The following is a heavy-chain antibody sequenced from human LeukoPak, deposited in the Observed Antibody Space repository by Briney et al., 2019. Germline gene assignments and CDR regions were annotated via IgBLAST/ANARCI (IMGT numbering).Heavy chain of an antibody. J-gene: IGHJ4*02. D-gene: IGHD3-22*01. CDR1: GFTFSSFA. V-gene: IGHV3-30-3*01. Sequence: GGSLRLSCAASGFTFSSFAMHWVRQAPGKGLEWVADISYDGSKKYYADPVKGRFTISRDNSKNTLYVQMNSLRAEDTAVYYCARDSDYYDSSGSPGHWGQGTLVTVSS. CDR2: ISYDGSKK. CDR3: ARDSDYYDSSGSPGH.